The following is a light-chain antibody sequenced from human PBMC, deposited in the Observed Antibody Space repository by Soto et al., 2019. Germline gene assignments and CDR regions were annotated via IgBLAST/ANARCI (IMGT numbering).Light chain of an antibody. CDR1: SSDVGSYDY. CDR2: NVN. CDR3: SSFTSNRIYV. Sequence: ALIQPPSVSGSPGQSVTISCTGTSSDVGSYDYVSWYQQHPGTVPKPMIYNVNTQPSGVPDRFSGSKSGNTASMTISGLQAEDEADYYCSSFTSNRIYVFGAGTKVTVL. V-gene: IGLV2-11*01. J-gene: IGLJ1*01.